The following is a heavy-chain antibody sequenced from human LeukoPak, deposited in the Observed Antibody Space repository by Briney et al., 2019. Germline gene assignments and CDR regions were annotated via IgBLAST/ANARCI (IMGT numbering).Heavy chain of an antibody. V-gene: IGHV3-7*03. CDR1: GNYW. J-gene: IGHJ6*02. CDR2: INRDGSER. CDR3: ARRNAMDV. Sequence: GGSLRLSCAASGNYWMTWVRQAPGKGLEWVANINRDGSERYYVDSVKGRFTISRDDAKSSLYLQMNSLRAEDTAVYYCARRNAMDVWGQGTTVIVFS.